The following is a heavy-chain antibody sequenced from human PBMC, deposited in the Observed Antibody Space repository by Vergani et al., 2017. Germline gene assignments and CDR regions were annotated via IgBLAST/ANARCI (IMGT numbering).Heavy chain of an antibody. D-gene: IGHD2-2*01. V-gene: IGHV2-5*01. J-gene: IGHJ3*02. Sequence: QITLKESGPTLVKPTQTLTLTCTFPGFSLSTSGVGVGWIRQPPGTALEWLALIYWNDDKRYSPSLKSRLTITKDTSKNQVVLTMTNMDPVDTATYYCAHSSEVPAAMRAFDIWGQGTMVTVSS. CDR2: IYWNDDK. CDR3: AHSSEVPAAMRAFDI. CDR1: GFSLSTSGVG.